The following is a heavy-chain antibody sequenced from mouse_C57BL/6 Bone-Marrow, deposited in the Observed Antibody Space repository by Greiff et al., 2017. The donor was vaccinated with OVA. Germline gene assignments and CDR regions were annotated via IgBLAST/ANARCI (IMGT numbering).Heavy chain of an antibody. Sequence: EVQRVESGPGLVKPSQSLSLTCSVTGYSITSGYYWNWIRQFPGNKLEWMGYISYDGSNNYNPSLKNRISITRDTSKNQFFLKLNSVTTEDTATYYCARDGNYLYYFDYWGQGTTLTVSS. CDR3: ARDGNYLYYFDY. V-gene: IGHV3-6*01. D-gene: IGHD2-1*01. CDR2: ISYDGSN. CDR1: GYSITSGYY. J-gene: IGHJ2*01.